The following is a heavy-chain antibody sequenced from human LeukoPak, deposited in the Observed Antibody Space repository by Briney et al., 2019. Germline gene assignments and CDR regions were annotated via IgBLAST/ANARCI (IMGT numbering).Heavy chain of an antibody. CDR2: ISSSSSYI. J-gene: IGHJ4*02. V-gene: IGHV3-21*01. CDR1: GFTFSSYW. Sequence: GGSLRLSCAASGFTFSSYWMSWVRQAPGKRPEWVSSISSSSSYIYYADSVKGRFTISRDNAKNSLYLQMNSLRAEDTALYYCARGASRADDWGQGTLVTVSS. CDR3: ARGASRADD.